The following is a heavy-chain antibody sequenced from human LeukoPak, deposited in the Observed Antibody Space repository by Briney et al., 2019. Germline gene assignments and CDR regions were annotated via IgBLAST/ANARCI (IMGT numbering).Heavy chain of an antibody. CDR1: GGSISSYY. CDR3: ARCYSNYLYYYYYMDV. J-gene: IGHJ6*03. CDR2: IYYSGST. Sequence: PSETLSLACTVSGGSISSYYWSWIRQPPGKGLEWIGYIYYSGSTNYNPSLKSRVTISVDTSKNQFSLKLSSVTAADTAVYYCARCYSNYLYYYYYMDVWGKGTTVTISS. V-gene: IGHV4-59*01. D-gene: IGHD4-11*01.